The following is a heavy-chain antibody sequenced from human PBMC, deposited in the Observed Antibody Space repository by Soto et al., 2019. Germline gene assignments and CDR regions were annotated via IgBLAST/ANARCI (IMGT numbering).Heavy chain of an antibody. D-gene: IGHD6-13*01. J-gene: IGHJ6*02. CDR3: ARDMYSSRWYGSYYYYGMDV. CDR1: GGTFSSYA. Sequence: QVQLVQSGAEVKKPGSSVKVSCKASGGTFSSYAISWVRQAPGQGLEWMGGIIPIFGTANYAQKFQGRVTITADESTSTAYMELSSLSSEDTAVYYCARDMYSSRWYGSYYYYGMDVWGQGTTVTVS. CDR2: IIPIFGTA. V-gene: IGHV1-69*01.